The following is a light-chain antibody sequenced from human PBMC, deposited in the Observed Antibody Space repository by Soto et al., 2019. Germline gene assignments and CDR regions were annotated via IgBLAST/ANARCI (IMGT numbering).Light chain of an antibody. CDR3: KSYAGSNTYV. J-gene: IGLJ1*01. CDR1: KNDIGVYDF. Sequence: QSALTQPPSASGSPGQSVTISCTGTKNDIGVYDFVSWYQHHPGKAPRLIIYEVVQRPSGVPDRFSGSKSGNTASLTVSGLQAADEAEYFGKSYAGSNTYVFGRGTKFTVL. CDR2: EVV. V-gene: IGLV2-8*01.